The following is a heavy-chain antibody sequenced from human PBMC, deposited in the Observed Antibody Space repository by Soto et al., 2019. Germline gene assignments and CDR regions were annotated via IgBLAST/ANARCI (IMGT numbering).Heavy chain of an antibody. Sequence: GGSLRLSCAASGFTLSDHYMDWVRQAPGKGLEWVGRTRNKANSYTTEYAAPVKGRFTISRDDSKNSMYLQMDGLKTEDMAVYYCVRGLRPTVMDYWGQGTLVTVSS. J-gene: IGHJ4*02. V-gene: IGHV3-72*01. CDR2: TRNKANSYTT. CDR3: VRGLRPTVMDY. D-gene: IGHD4-17*01. CDR1: GFTLSDHY.